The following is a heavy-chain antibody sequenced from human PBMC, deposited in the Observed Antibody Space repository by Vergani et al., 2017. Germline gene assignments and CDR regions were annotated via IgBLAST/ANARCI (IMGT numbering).Heavy chain of an antibody. J-gene: IGHJ4*02. CDR1: GFIFSTYA. Sequence: EVQLLESGGDLVQPGGSLRLSCTASGFIFSTYAMSWVRQAPGKGLEWVSSISGRSNYIYYADSLKGRFTISRDNSKNSVYLQMNSLRAEDTAIYYCARKEYYDSKDYYQVEPFDYWGQGTLVTVSS. D-gene: IGHD2/OR15-2a*01. CDR3: ARKEYYDSKDYYQVEPFDY. CDR2: ISGRSNYI. V-gene: IGHV3-21*06.